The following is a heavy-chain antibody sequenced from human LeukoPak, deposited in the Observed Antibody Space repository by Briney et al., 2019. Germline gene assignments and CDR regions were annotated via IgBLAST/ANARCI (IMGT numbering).Heavy chain of an antibody. J-gene: IGHJ4*02. CDR3: ARAAAGAFDY. CDR2: IYYSGST. D-gene: IGHD6-13*01. Sequence: SETLSLTCTVSGDSFRSYYWSWIRQPPGKGLEWIGYIYYSGSTNYNPSLKSRVTISVDTSKNQFSLKLSSVTAADTAVYYCARAAAGAFDYWGQGTLVTVSS. CDR1: GDSFRSYY. V-gene: IGHV4-59*01.